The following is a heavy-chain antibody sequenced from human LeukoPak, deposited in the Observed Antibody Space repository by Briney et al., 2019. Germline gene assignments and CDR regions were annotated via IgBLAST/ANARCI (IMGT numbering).Heavy chain of an antibody. CDR3: VRDGDNLGRDFDY. Sequence: GGSLRLSCAASGFTFSSYWMHWVRQAPGKGLVWVSQIISDGSRTYYADSVKGRFTISRDNTKNTLYLQMNSLRAEDTAVYYCVRDGDNLGRDFDYWGQGTLVTVSS. D-gene: IGHD4-17*01. V-gene: IGHV3-74*01. CDR1: GFTFSSYW. J-gene: IGHJ4*02. CDR2: IISDGSRT.